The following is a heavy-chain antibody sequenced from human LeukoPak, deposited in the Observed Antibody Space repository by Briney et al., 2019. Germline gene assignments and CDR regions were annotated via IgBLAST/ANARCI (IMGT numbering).Heavy chain of an antibody. V-gene: IGHV3-23*01. CDR2: ISGSGGST. J-gene: IGHJ4*02. CDR3: AKSISSYSSGWDYFDY. D-gene: IGHD6-19*01. Sequence: QAAGSLKLSCAASGFTFSTYAMSWVRQAPGKGLEWVTAISGSGGSTYYADSVKGRFSISRDNSKNTLYLQMNSLRAEDTAVYYCAKSISSYSSGWDYFDYWGQGTLVTVSS. CDR1: GFTFSTYA.